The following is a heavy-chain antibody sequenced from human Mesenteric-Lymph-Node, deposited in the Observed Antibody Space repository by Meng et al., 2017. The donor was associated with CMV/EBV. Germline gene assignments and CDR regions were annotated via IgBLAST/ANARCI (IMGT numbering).Heavy chain of an antibody. CDR2: IYYSGST. CDR1: GGSTSSYY. J-gene: IGHJ6*02. V-gene: IGHV4-59*01. D-gene: IGHD3-3*01. Sequence: SETLSLTCTVSGGSTSSYYWSWIRQPPGKGLEWIGYIYYSGSTNYNPSLKSRVTISVDTSKNQFSLKLSSVTAADTAVYYCARDPGYYDFWSGQHPYYCGMDVWGQGTTVTVSS. CDR3: ARDPGYYDFWSGQHPYYCGMDV.